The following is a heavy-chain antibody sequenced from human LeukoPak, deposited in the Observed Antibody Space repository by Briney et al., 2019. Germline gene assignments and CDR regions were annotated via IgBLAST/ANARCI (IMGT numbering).Heavy chain of an antibody. CDR1: GLSFSTNG. Sequence: GGSLRLSCAASGLSFSTNGMHWVRQAPGKGLEWVAVISYDGSNKYYADSVKGRFTISRDNSKNTLYLQMNSLRAGDTAVYYCARDKGSGWYGESFDIWGQGTMVIVSS. V-gene: IGHV3-30*03. J-gene: IGHJ3*02. CDR2: ISYDGSNK. D-gene: IGHD6-19*01. CDR3: ARDKGSGWYGESFDI.